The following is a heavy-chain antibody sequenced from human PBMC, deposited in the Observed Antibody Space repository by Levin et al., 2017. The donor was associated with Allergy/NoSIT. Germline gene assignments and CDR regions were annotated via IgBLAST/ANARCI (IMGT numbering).Heavy chain of an antibody. V-gene: IGHV3-74*03. CDR2: IKTDGSST. D-gene: IGHD2-15*01. CDR1: GFTFSAHW. CDR3: ARAAGSLNLDY. J-gene: IGHJ4*02. Sequence: RSGGSLRLSCAAAGFTFSAHWMHWVRQAPGKGLVWVSHIKTDGSSTTYADSVKGGFTISRDNAKNTLYLQMNSLRAEDTALYYCARAAGSLNLDYWGQGILVTVSS.